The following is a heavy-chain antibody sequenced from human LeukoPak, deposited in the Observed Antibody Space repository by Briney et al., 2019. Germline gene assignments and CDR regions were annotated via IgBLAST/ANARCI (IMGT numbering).Heavy chain of an antibody. V-gene: IGHV4-61*01. CDR1: GGSVTSGRYY. CDR2: IFYSGTT. D-gene: IGHD4-11*01. Sequence: NASETLSLTCIVSGGSVTSGRYYWNWIRQPPGKGLEWIGCIFYSGTTSYNPSLKSRVTISVDTSKNQFSLKLSSVTAADTAVYYCARDDYNPADVWGQGTTVTVSS. CDR3: ARDDYNPADV. J-gene: IGHJ6*02.